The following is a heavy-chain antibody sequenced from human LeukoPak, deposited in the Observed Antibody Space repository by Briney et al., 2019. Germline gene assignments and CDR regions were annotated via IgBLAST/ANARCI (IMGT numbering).Heavy chain of an antibody. D-gene: IGHD6-13*01. CDR2: VYYIGSS. CDR3: AREGYSSSGY. Sequence: SETLSLTCTVSGASIRSHYWTWIRQPPGKGLEWIGYVYYIGSSNYNPSPNNRVTISLDTSKNQFSLKLSSVTAADTAVYYCAREGYSSSGYWGQGTLVTVSS. V-gene: IGHV4-59*11. J-gene: IGHJ4*02. CDR1: GASIRSHY.